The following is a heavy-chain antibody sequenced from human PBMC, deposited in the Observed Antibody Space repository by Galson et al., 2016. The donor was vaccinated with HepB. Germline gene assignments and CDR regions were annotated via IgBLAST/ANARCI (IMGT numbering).Heavy chain of an antibody. CDR1: GYTFINYY. Sequence: SVKVSCKASGYTFINYYMHWVRQAPGQGLEWMGIGNPRTGSTSYAQKFQDRVTVTRDTSTSTVYMELSSLRSEDTAVYYCARDRGSNSLKGSGMDGWGQGTTVTVSS. D-gene: IGHD3-10*01. CDR2: GNPRTGST. CDR3: ARDRGSNSLKGSGMDG. J-gene: IGHJ6*02. V-gene: IGHV1-46*01.